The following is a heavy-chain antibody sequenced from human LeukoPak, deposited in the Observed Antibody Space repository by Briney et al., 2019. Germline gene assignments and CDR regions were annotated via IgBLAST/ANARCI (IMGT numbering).Heavy chain of an antibody. V-gene: IGHV3-23*01. D-gene: IGHD2-15*01. CDR3: ARDLGGIYYIAY. CDR1: GFTFRSYA. Sequence: PGGSLRLSCVVSGFTFRSYAMSWVRQAPGKGLEWVSTISDSGGSTYYADSVKGRFTISRDNSKNTVYLQMNRLRAADTALYFCARDLGGIYYIAYWGQGTLVTVSS. J-gene: IGHJ4*02. CDR2: ISDSGGST.